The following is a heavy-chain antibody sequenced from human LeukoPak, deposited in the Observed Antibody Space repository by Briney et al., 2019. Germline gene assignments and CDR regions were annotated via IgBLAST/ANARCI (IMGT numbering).Heavy chain of an antibody. Sequence: KPGGSLRLSCAASGFTFSSYSMNWVRQAPGKGLEWVSSISSSSSYIYYADSVKGRFTISRDNAKNSLYLQMNSLRAEDTAVYYCARGRYGWLPFDYWGQGTLVTVSS. J-gene: IGHJ4*02. D-gene: IGHD3-16*01. V-gene: IGHV3-21*04. CDR1: GFTFSSYS. CDR3: ARGRYGWLPFDY. CDR2: ISSSSSYI.